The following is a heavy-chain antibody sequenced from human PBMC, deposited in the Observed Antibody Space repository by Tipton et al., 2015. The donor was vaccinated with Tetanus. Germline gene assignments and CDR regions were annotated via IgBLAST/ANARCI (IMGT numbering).Heavy chain of an antibody. J-gene: IGHJ5*02. CDR3: ARVDDSVWGSPFDP. Sequence: TLSLTCTVSGGSVNSDDYYWTWIRQHPGKGLDWIGYIFHTGGADYNPSLKSRAIISIDTSKNQFSLKLSSVTAADTAVYYCARVDDSVWGSPFDPWGQGVLVTVPS. CDR2: IFHTGGA. CDR1: GGSVNSDDYY. V-gene: IGHV4-31*03. D-gene: IGHD3-16*01.